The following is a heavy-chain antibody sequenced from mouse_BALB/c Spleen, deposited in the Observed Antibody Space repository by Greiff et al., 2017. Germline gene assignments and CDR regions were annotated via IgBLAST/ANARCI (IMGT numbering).Heavy chain of an antibody. J-gene: IGHJ4*01. CDR2: INPGSGGT. CDR3: ARSRYYGSSSYAMDY. V-gene: IGHV1-54*01. D-gene: IGHD1-1*01. CDR1: GYAFTNYL. Sequence: QVQLKQSGAELVRPGTSVKVSCKASGYAFTNYLIEWVKQRPGQGLEWIGVINPGSGGTNYNEKFKGKATLTADKSSSTAYMQLSSLTSDDSAVYFCARSRYYGSSSYAMDYWGQGTSVTVSS.